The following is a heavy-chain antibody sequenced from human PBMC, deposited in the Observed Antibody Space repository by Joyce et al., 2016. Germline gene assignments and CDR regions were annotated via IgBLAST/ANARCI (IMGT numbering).Heavy chain of an antibody. D-gene: IGHD3-10*01. V-gene: IGHV3-23*01. CDR3: AKHGNYGPYYFDY. J-gene: IGHJ4*02. CDR2: ISDSGGRT. CDR1: GFTFSSYA. Sequence: EVQLLESGGDLVQPGGSLSLSCAASGFTFSSYAMSLVRKAPGKGLEWVSGISDSGGRTDYADYVKGRFTISGDNSKNTLFLQMSSLRAEDTAVYYCAKHGNYGPYYFDYWGQGTLVTVSS.